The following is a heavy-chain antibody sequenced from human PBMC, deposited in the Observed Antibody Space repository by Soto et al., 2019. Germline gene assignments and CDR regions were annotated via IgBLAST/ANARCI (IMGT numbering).Heavy chain of an antibody. D-gene: IGHD5-12*01. CDR1: GYTFPGYY. V-gene: IGHV1-2*04. J-gene: IGHJ3*02. Sequence: ASVKVSCKASGYTFPGYYMHWVRQAPGQGLEWMGWINPNSGGTNYAQKFQGWVTMTRDTSISTAYMELSRLRSDDTAVYYCARLYSGYEKTGDAFDIWGQGTMVTVS. CDR3: ARLYSGYEKTGDAFDI. CDR2: INPNSGGT.